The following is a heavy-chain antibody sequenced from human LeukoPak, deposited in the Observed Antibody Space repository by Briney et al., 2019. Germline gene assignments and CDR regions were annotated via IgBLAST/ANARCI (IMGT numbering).Heavy chain of an antibody. CDR1: GGSISNYY. D-gene: IGHD6-13*01. CDR2: IYYSGST. CDR3: ARGGHSSSWYGYYYMDV. J-gene: IGHJ6*03. Sequence: SETLSLTCTVSGGSISNYYWSWIRQPPGKGLEWIGYIYYSGSTNYNPSLKSRVTISVDTSKNQFSLKLSSVTAADTAVYYCARGGHSSSWYGYYYMDVWGKGTTVTVSS. V-gene: IGHV4-59*01.